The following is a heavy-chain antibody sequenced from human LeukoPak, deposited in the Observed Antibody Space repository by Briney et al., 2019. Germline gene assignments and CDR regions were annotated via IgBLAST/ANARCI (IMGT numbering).Heavy chain of an antibody. Sequence: ASVKVSCKASGNTFTSHYIHWVRQAPGQGLEWVGIINPSGDTTKYTQEFQGRLTMTRDRSTSTVYMDLSSLRSEDTAVYYCATTEAYSSLAQFDYWGQGTLVTVSS. J-gene: IGHJ4*02. CDR3: ATTEAYSSLAQFDY. V-gene: IGHV1-46*01. CDR2: INPSGDTT. CDR1: GNTFTSHY. D-gene: IGHD3-22*01.